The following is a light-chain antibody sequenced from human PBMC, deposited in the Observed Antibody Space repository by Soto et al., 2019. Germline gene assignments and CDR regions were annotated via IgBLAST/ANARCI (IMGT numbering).Light chain of an antibody. CDR3: QQYGSTPVT. J-gene: IGKJ4*01. V-gene: IGKV3-20*01. Sequence: EIVLKQSPDTLSLSPGERATLSCRASQSVRSNYLAWDQQKPGQAPRFRIYDASSRATGIPDRFSGSGSGTDFTLTISRLEPEDFAVYYCQQYGSTPVTFGGGTKVDIK. CDR2: DAS. CDR1: QSVRSNY.